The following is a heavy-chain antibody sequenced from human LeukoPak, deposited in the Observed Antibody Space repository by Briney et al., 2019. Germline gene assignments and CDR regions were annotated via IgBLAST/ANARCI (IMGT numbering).Heavy chain of an antibody. CDR2: IKEDGSEK. CDR3: ATLYRDCFDY. CDR1: GFTFRRYW. D-gene: IGHD2-8*01. Sequence: GGSLRLSCAASGFTFRRYWMSWVPQAPGKGLEWVANIKEDGSEKYHVDSVKGRFTISRDNAKNSLYLQMNSLRAEDTAVYYCATLYRDCFDYWGQGTLVTVST. J-gene: IGHJ4*02. V-gene: IGHV3-7*05.